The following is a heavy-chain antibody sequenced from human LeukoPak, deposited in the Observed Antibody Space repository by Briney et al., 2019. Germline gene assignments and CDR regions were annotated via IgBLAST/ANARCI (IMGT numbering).Heavy chain of an antibody. CDR3: ARELGGYFDGYYFDY. J-gene: IGHJ4*02. V-gene: IGHV4-30-4*08. CDR1: GGSIRSDDYY. D-gene: IGHD3-22*01. CDR2: VHHSGRT. Sequence: SETLSLTCTVSGGSIRSDDYYWSWIRQPPGKGLVWIGYVHHSGRTYYNPSLNSRVTVSVDTSKNQFSLKLSSVTAADTAVYYCARELGGYFDGYYFDYWGQGTLVTVSS.